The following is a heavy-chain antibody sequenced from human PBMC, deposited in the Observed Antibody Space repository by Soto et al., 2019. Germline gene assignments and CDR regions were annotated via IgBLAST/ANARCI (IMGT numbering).Heavy chain of an antibody. J-gene: IGHJ6*02. V-gene: IGHV1-24*01. CDR2: SDPEDGEI. Sequence: ASEKVSWKFSVYTLTVLSIHWVRQAPGKGLEWVGGSDPEDGEIIYAQKFQGRVTMTEDTSTDTAYMELSSLRSEDTAVYYCARDDTLVPAALRFAYYYYGMDVWGQGTTVTVSS. CDR1: VYTLTVLS. CDR3: ARDDTLVPAALRFAYYYYGMDV. D-gene: IGHD2-2*01.